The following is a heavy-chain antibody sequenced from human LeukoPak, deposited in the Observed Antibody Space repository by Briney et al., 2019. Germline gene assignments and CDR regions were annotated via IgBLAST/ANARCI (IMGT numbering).Heavy chain of an antibody. Sequence: KPGGSLRPSCAASGFTFSSYSMNWVRQAPGKGLEWVSSISSSSSYIYYADSVKGRFTISRDNAKNSLYLQMNSLRAEDTAVYYCARGGLTIAEATTSWYLDYWGQGTLVTVSS. CDR2: ISSSSSYI. J-gene: IGHJ4*02. CDR1: GFTFSSYS. CDR3: ARGGLTIAEATTSWYLDY. V-gene: IGHV3-21*01. D-gene: IGHD1-26*01.